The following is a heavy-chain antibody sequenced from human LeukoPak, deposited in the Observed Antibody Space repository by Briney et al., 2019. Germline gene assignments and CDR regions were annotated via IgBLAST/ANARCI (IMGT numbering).Heavy chain of an antibody. CDR3: ARLETGADFDY. J-gene: IGHJ4*02. D-gene: IGHD3-3*01. V-gene: IGHV4-34*01. CDR1: GGSFSGYY. CDR2: INHSGST. Sequence: SETLSLTCAVYGGSFSGYYWSWIRQPPGKGLEWIGEINHSGSTNYNPSLKSRVTVSVDTSKNQFSLKLSSVTAADTAVYYCARLETGADFDYWGQGTLVTVSS.